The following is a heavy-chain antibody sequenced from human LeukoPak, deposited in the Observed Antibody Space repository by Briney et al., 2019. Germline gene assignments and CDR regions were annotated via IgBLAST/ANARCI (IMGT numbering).Heavy chain of an antibody. CDR2: IYYSGST. CDR1: GGSISSSSYY. J-gene: IGHJ4*02. D-gene: IGHD6-13*01. Sequence: SETLSLTCTVSGGSISSSSYYWGWIRQPPGKGLEWIRSIYYSGSTYYNPSLKSRVTISVDTPKIQFPRKLSAVTAADTAVYYCASGAADGEKWGQGTLVTVSS. CDR3: ASGAADGEK. V-gene: IGHV4-39*01.